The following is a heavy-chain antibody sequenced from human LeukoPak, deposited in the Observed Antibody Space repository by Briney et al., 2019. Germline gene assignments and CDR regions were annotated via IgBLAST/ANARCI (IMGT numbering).Heavy chain of an antibody. CDR2: ISTYNGNT. CDR3: ARDCPDCGGDCHYIRHDY. D-gene: IGHD2-21*02. CDR1: GYTFISYG. Sequence: GASVKVSCKASGYTFISYGISWVRQAPGQGLEWMGWISTYNGNTNYAQKLQGRVTMTTDTSTSTAYMELRSLRSDDTAVYYCARDCPDCGGDCHYIRHDYWGQGTLVTVSS. J-gene: IGHJ4*02. V-gene: IGHV1-18*01.